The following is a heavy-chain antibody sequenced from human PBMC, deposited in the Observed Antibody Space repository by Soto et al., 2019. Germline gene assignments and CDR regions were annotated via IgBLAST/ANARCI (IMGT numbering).Heavy chain of an antibody. V-gene: IGHV4-30-4*01. J-gene: IGHJ4*02. D-gene: IGHD5-18*01. CDR2: ISYSGST. CDR3: APMGTPPPGLYYLDY. Sequence: PSETLSLTCTVSGGSISSGNYYWSWIRQPPGKGLEWIGFISYSGSTYYSLSLKSRVTISVDTSKNQFSLNLSFVTAADTAVYYCAPMGTPPPGLYYLDYWAREPWSPSPQ. CDR1: GGSISSGNYY.